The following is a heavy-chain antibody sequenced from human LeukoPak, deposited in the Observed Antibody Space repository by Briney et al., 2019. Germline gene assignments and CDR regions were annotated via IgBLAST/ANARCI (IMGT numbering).Heavy chain of an antibody. D-gene: IGHD5-12*01. V-gene: IGHV4-38-2*02. CDR3: AREKPSGYDSGYYYYYMDV. J-gene: IGHJ6*03. CDR2: IYHSGST. CDR1: GYSISSGYY. Sequence: SETLSLTCTVSGYSISSGYYWGWIRQPPGKGLEWIGSIYHSGSTYYNPSLKSRVTISVDTSKNQFSLKLSSVTAADTAVYYCAREKPSGYDSGYYYYYMDVWGKGTTVTVSS.